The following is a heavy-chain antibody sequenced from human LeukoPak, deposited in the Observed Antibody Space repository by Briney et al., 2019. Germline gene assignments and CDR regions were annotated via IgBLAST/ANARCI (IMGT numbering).Heavy chain of an antibody. J-gene: IGHJ6*03. D-gene: IGHD3-10*01. CDR1: GFTFSNYW. V-gene: IGHV3-7*01. CDR3: ARARGGYYYYMDV. CDR2: IKQDGSEK. Sequence: PGGSLRLSCAASGFTFSNYWMSWVRQAPGKGLEWVANIKQDGSEKYYVDSVKGRFTISRDNAKNSLYLQMNSLRAEDTAVYYCARARGGYYYYMDVWGKGTTVTVSS.